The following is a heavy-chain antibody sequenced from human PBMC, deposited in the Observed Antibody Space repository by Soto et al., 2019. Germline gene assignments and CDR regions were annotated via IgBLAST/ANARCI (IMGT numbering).Heavy chain of an antibody. Sequence: QVQLVQYGAEVKKPGASLKVSCKASGYRFTGYGLHWVRQAPGQGLQWLGWIKPKSGATDNAQKFQGRVTMTREMSTNTAYLVLSGLRSDETADDTAVYYCAKSNYGSEDYFQYGLDVWGQGTTVTVSS. J-gene: IGHJ6*02. CDR3: VYYCAKSNYGSEDYFQYGLDV. CDR1: GYRFTGYG. D-gene: IGHD4-17*01. V-gene: IGHV1-2*02. CDR2: IKPKSGAT.